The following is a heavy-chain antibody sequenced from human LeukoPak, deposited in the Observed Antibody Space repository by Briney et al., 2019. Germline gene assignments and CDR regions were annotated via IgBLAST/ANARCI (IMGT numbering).Heavy chain of an antibody. CDR3: AGDVGPGVLLWFGN. D-gene: IGHD3-10*01. Sequence: GASVKVSCKASGYTFTGYYMHWVRQAPGQGLEWMGWINPNSGGTNYAQKFQGRVTMTRDTSISTAYMELSRLRSDDTAVYYCAGDVGPGVLLWFGNWGQGTLVTVSS. CDR1: GYTFTGYY. J-gene: IGHJ4*02. CDR2: INPNSGGT. V-gene: IGHV1-2*02.